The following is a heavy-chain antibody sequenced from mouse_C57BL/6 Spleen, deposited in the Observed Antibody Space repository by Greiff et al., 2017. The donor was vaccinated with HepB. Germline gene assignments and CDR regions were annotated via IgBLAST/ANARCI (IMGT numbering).Heavy chain of an antibody. Sequence: QVQLQQSGAELARPGASVKLSCKASGYTFTSYGISWVKQRTGQGLEWIGEIYPRSGNTYYNEKFKGKATLTADKSSSTAYMELRSLTSEDSAVYYCAREFYYDYDGYFDVWGTGTTVTVSS. CDR2: IYPRSGNT. J-gene: IGHJ1*03. V-gene: IGHV1-81*01. CDR3: AREFYYDYDGYFDV. D-gene: IGHD2-4*01. CDR1: GYTFTSYG.